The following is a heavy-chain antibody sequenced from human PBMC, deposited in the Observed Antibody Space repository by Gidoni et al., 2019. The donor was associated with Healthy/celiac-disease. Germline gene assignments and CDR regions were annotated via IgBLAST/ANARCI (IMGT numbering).Heavy chain of an antibody. V-gene: IGHV3-48*02. J-gene: IGHJ4*02. CDR2: ISSSSSTI. CDR1: GFTFSSYS. D-gene: IGHD3-22*01. CDR3: ASPGDYYDSSGYYSDY. Sequence: EVQLVESGGGLVQPGGSLRLSCAASGFTFSSYSMNWVRQAPGKGLEWVSYISSSSSTIYYADSVKGRFTISRDNAKNSLYLQMNSLRDEDTAVYYCASPGDYYDSSGYYSDYWGQGTLVTVSS.